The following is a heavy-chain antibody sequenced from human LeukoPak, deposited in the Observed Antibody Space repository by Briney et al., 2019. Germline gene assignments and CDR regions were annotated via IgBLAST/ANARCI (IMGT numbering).Heavy chain of an antibody. CDR3: ASLTTVTQGYFDS. V-gene: IGHV4-59*08. CDR2: IYYSGST. CDR1: GGSITSYY. Sequence: SETLSLTCTVSGGSITSYYWSWIRQPPGKGLEWICYIYYSGSTNYNPSLKSRLSISVDASKNQFSLKLSSVTATDTAVYYCASLTTVTQGYFDSWGQGTLVTVSS. J-gene: IGHJ4*02. D-gene: IGHD4-17*01.